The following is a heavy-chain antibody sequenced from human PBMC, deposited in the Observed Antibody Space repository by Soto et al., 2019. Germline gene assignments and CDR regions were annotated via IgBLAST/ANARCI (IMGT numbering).Heavy chain of an antibody. CDR2: IRNKANNYAT. CDR1: GFTISGSA. V-gene: IGHV3-73*01. J-gene: IGHJ6*03. CDR3: TIHDPSIPAYYYYYMDV. Sequence: PGGSLRLSCAASGFTISGSAIHWVRQAAGKGLEWVGRIRNKANNYATAYAASVKGRFTISRDDSKNTAYLQMNSLKTEDTAVYYCTIHDPSIPAYYYYYMDVWGKGTPVTVSS. D-gene: IGHD2-21*01.